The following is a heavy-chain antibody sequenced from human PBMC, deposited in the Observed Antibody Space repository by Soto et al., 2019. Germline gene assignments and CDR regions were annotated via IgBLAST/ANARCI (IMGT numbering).Heavy chain of an antibody. CDR3: ARGGDFHDDGDYVPFDY. D-gene: IGHD4-17*01. CDR1: GGTFSSYT. J-gene: IGHJ4*02. Sequence: QVQLVQSGAEVKKPGSSVKVSCKASGGTFSSYTISWVRQAPGQGLEWMGRIIPILGIANYAQKFQGRVTITADKSTSTAYMELSSLRSEDTAVYYCARGGDFHDDGDYVPFDYWGQGTLVTVSS. V-gene: IGHV1-69*02. CDR2: IIPILGIA.